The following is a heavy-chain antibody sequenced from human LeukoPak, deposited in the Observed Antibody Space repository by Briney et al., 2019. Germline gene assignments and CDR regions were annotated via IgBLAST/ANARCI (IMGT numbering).Heavy chain of an antibody. V-gene: IGHV3-23*01. D-gene: IGHD3-22*01. Sequence: GGSPRLSCAVSGLTFSSYDMSWVRQAPGKGLEWVSGISGSGGRTDYADSVKGRFSISRDNSKNTLYLQMNSLRAEDTAVYYCAVSMIAFDFWGQGTLVTVSS. CDR1: GLTFSSYD. CDR2: ISGSGGRT. CDR3: AVSMIAFDF. J-gene: IGHJ4*02.